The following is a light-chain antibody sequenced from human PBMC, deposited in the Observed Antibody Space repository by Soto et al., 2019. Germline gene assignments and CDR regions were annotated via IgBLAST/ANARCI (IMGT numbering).Light chain of an antibody. CDR2: GAS. Sequence: EIVMTQSPATLSVSPGERATLSCGASQSVSSNLAWYQQKPGQAPRLLIYGASTRATGIPTRFSGRGSGTEFTLTISRLQSEDFAVYYCQHYNYWPYTFGQGTKVDIK. CDR3: QHYNYWPYT. J-gene: IGKJ2*01. V-gene: IGKV3-15*01. CDR1: QSVSSN.